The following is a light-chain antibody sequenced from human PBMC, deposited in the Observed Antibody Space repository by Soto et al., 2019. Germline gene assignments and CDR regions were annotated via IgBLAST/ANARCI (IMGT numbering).Light chain of an antibody. CDR2: EDN. CDR3: QSYDSSNHVV. J-gene: IGLJ2*01. CDR1: SGSIASNY. Sequence: NFMLTQPHSVSESTGKTVTISCTRSSGSIASNYVQWYQQRPGSAPTTVIYEDNQRPSGVPDRFSGSIDSSSNSASLTISGLKTEDEADYYCQSYDSSNHVVFGGGTKLTVL. V-gene: IGLV6-57*04.